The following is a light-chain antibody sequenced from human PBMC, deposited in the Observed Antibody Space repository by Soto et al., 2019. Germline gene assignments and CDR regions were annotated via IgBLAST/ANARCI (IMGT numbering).Light chain of an antibody. CDR1: SSDVGGYNF. CDR3: FSFTSTNTHV. V-gene: IGLV2-11*01. J-gene: IGLJ1*01. CDR2: ETS. Sequence: QSVLTQPRSVSGSPGQSVTISCTGTSSDVGGYNFVSWYQHHPGKVPKVIIYETSKRPSGVSDRFSGSKSGNTASLTISGLQAEDEADYYCFSFTSTNTHVFGSGTKLTVL.